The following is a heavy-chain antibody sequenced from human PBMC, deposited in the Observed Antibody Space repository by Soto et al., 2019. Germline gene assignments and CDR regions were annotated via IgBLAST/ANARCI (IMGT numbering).Heavy chain of an antibody. CDR2: IRSKPYGYAT. Sequence: EVQLVESGGGLVQPGGSLKLSCAASGFTFSGPGIHWVRQASGKGLEWVGRIRSKPYGYATTYAASVKGRFTISRDDSKNTEYLQMNTLKTEDAALYYCTRGSGKTGWYFDLWGRGTNVTVST. D-gene: IGHD3-9*01. J-gene: IGHJ2*01. V-gene: IGHV3-73*02. CDR3: TRGSGKTGWYFDL. CDR1: GFTFSGPG.